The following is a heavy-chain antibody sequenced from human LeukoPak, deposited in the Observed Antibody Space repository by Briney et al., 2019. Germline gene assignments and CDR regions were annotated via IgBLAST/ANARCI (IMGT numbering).Heavy chain of an antibody. D-gene: IGHD2-2*01. J-gene: IGHJ6*03. CDR2: IIPIFGTA. Sequence: ASVKVSCKASGGTFSSYAISWVRQAPGQGLEWMGGIIPIFGTANYAQKFQGRVTITTDESTSTAYMELSSLRSEDTAVYYCARSQEAVPAAKGYYYYYMDVWGKGTTVTVSS. CDR3: ARSQEAVPAAKGYYYYYMDV. CDR1: GGTFSSYA. V-gene: IGHV1-69*05.